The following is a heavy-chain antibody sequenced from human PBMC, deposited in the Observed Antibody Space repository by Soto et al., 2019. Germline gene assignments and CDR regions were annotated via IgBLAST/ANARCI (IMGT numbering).Heavy chain of an antibody. J-gene: IGHJ5*02. V-gene: IGHV3-30-3*01. CDR2: ISYDGGTQ. Sequence: QVQLEESGGGVVQPGRSLRLSCAASEFDFSNFAMHWVRQAPGKGLEWMAVISYDGGTQYYADSAKGRFTISRDNSKNALDLGMNSLTTAAAAVHCFVIGNCIFALRSAFDPWGQG. CDR1: EFDFSNFA. D-gene: IGHD3-3*01. CDR3: VIGNCIFALRSAFDP.